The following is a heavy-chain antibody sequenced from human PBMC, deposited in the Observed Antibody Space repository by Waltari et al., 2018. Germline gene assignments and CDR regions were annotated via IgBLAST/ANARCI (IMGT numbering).Heavy chain of an antibody. J-gene: IGHJ3*02. Sequence: EVQLVESGGGLVQPGGSLRLSCAASGFTFNSYKMNWVRQAPGKGLEWVSYMSSSGSTRYYADSVKGRFTISRDNAKNSMYLQMNSLRAEDTAIYYCARGSGWEDDAFDIWGQGTMVTVSS. V-gene: IGHV3-48*03. CDR3: ARGSGWEDDAFDI. CDR2: MSSSGSTR. CDR1: GFTFNSYK. D-gene: IGHD1-26*01.